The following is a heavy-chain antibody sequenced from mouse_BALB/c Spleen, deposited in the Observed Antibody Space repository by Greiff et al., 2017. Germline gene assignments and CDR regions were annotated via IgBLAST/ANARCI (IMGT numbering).Heavy chain of an antibody. CDR1: GFTFSSYT. V-gene: IGHV5-6-5*01. J-gene: IGHJ2*01. D-gene: IGHD2-10*01. CDR2: ISSGGST. CDR3: ARGTYCPDY. Sequence: EVKLVESGGGLVQPGGSLKLSCAASGFTFSSYTMSWVRQTPEKRLEWVASISSGGSTYYPDSVKGRFTISRDNARNILYLQMSSLRSEDTAMYYCARGTYCPDYWGQGTTLTVSS.